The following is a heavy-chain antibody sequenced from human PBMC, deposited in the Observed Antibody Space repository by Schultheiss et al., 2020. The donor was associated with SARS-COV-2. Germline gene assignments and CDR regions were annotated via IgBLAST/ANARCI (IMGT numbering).Heavy chain of an antibody. J-gene: IGHJ6*02. D-gene: IGHD6-19*01. V-gene: IGHV3-23*03. CDR3: ARDGMSSSGWYNYGLDV. CDR2: IYSGGST. Sequence: GGSLRLSCAASGFTFSSYAMSWVRQAPGKGLEWVSVIYSGGSTYYADSVKGRFTISRDNAKNSLILEMNSLRDEDTAVYYCARDGMSSSGWYNYGLDVWGQGTTVTVSS. CDR1: GFTFSSYA.